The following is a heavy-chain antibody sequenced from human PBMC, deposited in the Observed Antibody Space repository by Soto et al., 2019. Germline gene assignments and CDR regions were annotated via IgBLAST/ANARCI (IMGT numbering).Heavy chain of an antibody. V-gene: IGHV1-46*02. CDR2: IYPSGGST. D-gene: IGHD3-3*01. CDR1: GDTFNNYY. Sequence: QVQLEQSGAEMKKPGASVKISCKTSGDTFNNYYIHWVRQAPGQGLEWIGKIYPSGGSTNYAQKFRGRATLTRETPTTTVYMELSGLTSGDTGTYYCARDLSYNFYDFWGQGTQVTVSS. J-gene: IGHJ4*02. CDR3: ARDLSYNFYDF.